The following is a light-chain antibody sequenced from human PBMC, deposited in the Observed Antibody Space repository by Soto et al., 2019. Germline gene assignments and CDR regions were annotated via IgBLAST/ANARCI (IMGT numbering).Light chain of an antibody. V-gene: IGLV3-21*04. J-gene: IGLJ2*01. CDR2: YDS. CDR3: QVWDSSSDHVV. CDR1: NIGSKS. Sequence: SYELTQPPSVSVAPGKTARITCGGNNIGSKSVHWYQQKPGQAPVLVIYYDSDRPSGIPERFSGSNSGNTATLTISRVEAWDEADDYCQVWDSSSDHVVFGGGTKLTVL.